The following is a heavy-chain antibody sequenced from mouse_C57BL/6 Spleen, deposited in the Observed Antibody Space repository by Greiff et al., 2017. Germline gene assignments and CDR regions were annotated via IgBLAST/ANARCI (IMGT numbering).Heavy chain of an antibody. D-gene: IGHD1-1*01. Sequence: VKLVESGAELARPGASVKLSCKASGYTFTSYGISWVKQRTGQGLEWIGEIYPRSGNTYYNEKFKGKATLTADKSSSTAYMELRSLTSEDSAVYFCARYYGSSRYYAMDYWGQGTSVTVSS. J-gene: IGHJ4*01. V-gene: IGHV1-81*01. CDR1: GYTFTSYG. CDR2: IYPRSGNT. CDR3: ARYYGSSRYYAMDY.